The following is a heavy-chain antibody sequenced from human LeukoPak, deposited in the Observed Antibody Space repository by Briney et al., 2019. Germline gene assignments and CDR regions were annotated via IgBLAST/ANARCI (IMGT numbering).Heavy chain of an antibody. CDR2: IYRDDDK. CDR1: GFSLNDIEAS. Sequence: ESGPTLVKPTQTLTLTCTFSGFSLNDIEASVGWVRQPPGKALEWLALIYRDDDKRYSPSLKNRLTITKDTSKNQVVLTVTNLDPVDTATYYCAHNYYGTGSYDYWGPGTLVTVSS. J-gene: IGHJ4*02. CDR3: AHNYYGTGSYDY. D-gene: IGHD3-10*01. V-gene: IGHV2-5*02.